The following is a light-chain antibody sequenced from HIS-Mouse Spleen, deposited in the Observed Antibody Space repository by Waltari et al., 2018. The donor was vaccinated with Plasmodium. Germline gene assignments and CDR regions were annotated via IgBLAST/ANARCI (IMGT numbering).Light chain of an antibody. Sequence: AIQLTPSPSSPSASVGDRVTITCRASQGISSALAWYQQKPGKAPKLLIYDASSLESGVPSRFSGSGSGTDFTLTISSLQPEDFATYYCQQGSFGGGTKVEIK. V-gene: IGKV1-13*02. J-gene: IGKJ4*01. CDR3: QQGS. CDR1: QGISSA. CDR2: DAS.